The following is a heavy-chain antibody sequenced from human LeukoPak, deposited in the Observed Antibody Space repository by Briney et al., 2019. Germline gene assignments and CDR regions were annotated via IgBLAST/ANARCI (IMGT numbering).Heavy chain of an antibody. CDR3: VRGRSGSITGTTTWGYYFDY. CDR1: GFTFSSYD. J-gene: IGHJ4*02. Sequence: GGSLRLSCAASGFTFSSYDMHWVRQATGKGLEWVSAIGTAGDTYYPGSVKGRFTISRENAKNSLYLQMNSLRAGDTAVYYCVRGRSGSITGTTTWGYYFDYWGQGTLVTVSS. D-gene: IGHD1-20*01. V-gene: IGHV3-13*01. CDR2: IGTAGDT.